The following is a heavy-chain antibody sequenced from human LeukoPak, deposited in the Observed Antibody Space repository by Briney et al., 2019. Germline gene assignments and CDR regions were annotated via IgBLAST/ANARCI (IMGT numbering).Heavy chain of an antibody. Sequence: SETLSLTCSVSGDSVSSSSYYWGWTRQPPGRGLEWIGSIYFTGSTYYNPSLKSRAAISVDTSKNHFSLKLTSVTAADTAVYYCAKDRNGYGSGSYAYFDYWGQGTLVTVSS. CDR1: GDSVSSSSYY. D-gene: IGHD3-10*01. CDR3: AKDRNGYGSGSYAYFDY. V-gene: IGHV4-39*07. CDR2: IYFTGST. J-gene: IGHJ4*02.